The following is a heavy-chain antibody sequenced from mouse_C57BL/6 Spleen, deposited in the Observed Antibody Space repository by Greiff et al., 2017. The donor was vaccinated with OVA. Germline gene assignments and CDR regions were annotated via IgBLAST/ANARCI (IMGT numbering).Heavy chain of an antibody. CDR2: ISDGGSYT. CDR1: GFTFSSYA. V-gene: IGHV5-4*01. D-gene: IGHD1-1*01. CDR3: AREEGQITTVVATRYFDV. Sequence: EVQRVESGGGLVKPGGSLKLSCAASGFTFSSYAMSWVRQTPEKRLEWVATISDGGSYTYYPDNVKGRFTISRDNAKNNLYLQMSHLKSEDTAMYYCAREEGQITTVVATRYFDVWGTGTTVTVSS. J-gene: IGHJ1*03.